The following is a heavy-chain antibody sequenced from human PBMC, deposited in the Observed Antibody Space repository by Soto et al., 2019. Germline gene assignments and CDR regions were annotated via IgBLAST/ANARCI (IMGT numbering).Heavy chain of an antibody. CDR2: LTASGLNT. CDR3: AKGLGNAKEV. Sequence: EVQLLESGGGLVQPGGSLRLSCSASGFNFGSYGMSWVRQAPGKGLEWVSGLTASGLNTYYTDSVKGRFTISRDNSRNTVYLQMSGLRVEDTAVFNCAKGLGNAKEVWGQGTTVTVSS. CDR1: GFNFGSYG. V-gene: IGHV3-23*01. D-gene: IGHD2-8*01. J-gene: IGHJ6*02.